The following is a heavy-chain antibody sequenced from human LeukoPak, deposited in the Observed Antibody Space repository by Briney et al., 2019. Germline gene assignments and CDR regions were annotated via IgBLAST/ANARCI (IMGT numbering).Heavy chain of an antibody. D-gene: IGHD1-26*01. CDR1: GFTFSSYA. CDR2: ISYDGSNK. CDR3: AARKWELLFGTIDY. J-gene: IGHJ4*02. Sequence: GGSLRLSCAASGFTFSSYAMHWVRQAPGKGLEWVAVISYDGSNKYYADSVKGRFTISRDNSKNTLYLQMNSLRAEDTAVYYCAARKWELLFGTIDYWGQGTLVTVSS. V-gene: IGHV3-30*14.